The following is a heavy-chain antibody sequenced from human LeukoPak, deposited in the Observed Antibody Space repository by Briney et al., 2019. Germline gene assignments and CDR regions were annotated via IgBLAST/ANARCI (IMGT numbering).Heavy chain of an antibody. D-gene: IGHD3-22*01. CDR1: GYTFTWYG. CDR2: INTNTGNP. V-gene: IGHV7-4-1*02. J-gene: IGHJ4*02. CDR3: ARAAHDSGGYLRYYFDY. Sequence: ASVKVSCKASGYTFTWYGMTWVRQAPGQGLEWMGWINTNTGNPTYAQGFTGRFVFSLDTSVSTAYLQINSLTAEDTALYYCARAAHDSGGYLRYYFDYWGQGALVTVSS.